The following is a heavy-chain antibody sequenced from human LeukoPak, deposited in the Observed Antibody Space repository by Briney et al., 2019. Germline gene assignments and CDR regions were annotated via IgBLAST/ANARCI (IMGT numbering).Heavy chain of an antibody. V-gene: IGHV3-49*04. Sequence: GTSLRLSCTASGFTFGDYAMSWVRQAPGKGLEWVGFIRSKAYGGTTEYAASVKGRFTISRDDSKSIAYLQMNSLKTEDTAVYYCTRVIRCSSTSCYGVYYYGMDVWGQGTTVTVSS. CDR3: TRVIRCSSTSCYGVYYYGMDV. J-gene: IGHJ6*02. CDR1: GFTFGDYA. CDR2: IRSKAYGGTT. D-gene: IGHD2-2*01.